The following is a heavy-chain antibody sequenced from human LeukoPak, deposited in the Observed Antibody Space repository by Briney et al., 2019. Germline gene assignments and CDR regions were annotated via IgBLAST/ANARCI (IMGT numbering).Heavy chain of an antibody. D-gene: IGHD2/OR15-2a*01. J-gene: IGHJ5*01. CDR1: GQSITSFR. Sequence: SETLSLTCSVSGQSITSFRWSWIRQSAAKGLEWMGRIDEDGSPTYNPSLSGRVSVSADTSNNQVSLRLKFVTAADTAVYFCARGYQSTTYGHFDSWGRGIQVTVSS. V-gene: IGHV4-4*07. CDR2: IDEDGSP. CDR3: ARGYQSTTYGHFDS.